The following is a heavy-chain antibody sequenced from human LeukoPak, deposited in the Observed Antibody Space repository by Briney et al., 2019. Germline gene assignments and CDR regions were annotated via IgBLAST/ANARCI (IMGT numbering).Heavy chain of an antibody. Sequence: SSETLSLTCTVSGGSISSYYWSWIRQPPGKGLEWIGSIYYSGSTNYNPSLKSRVTFSVDMSRNQFSLKVNSVTAADTAVYYCAREAYTSGWYLDYWGQGTLVIVSS. D-gene: IGHD6-19*01. J-gene: IGHJ4*02. CDR2: IYYSGST. CDR1: GGSISSYY. CDR3: AREAYTSGWYLDY. V-gene: IGHV4-59*13.